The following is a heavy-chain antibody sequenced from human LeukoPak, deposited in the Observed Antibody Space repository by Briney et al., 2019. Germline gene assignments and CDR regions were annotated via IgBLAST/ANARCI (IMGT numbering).Heavy chain of an antibody. J-gene: IGHJ4*02. CDR2: ISWNSGSI. V-gene: IGHV3-9*01. Sequence: GGSLRLSCAASGFTFDDYAMHWVRQAPGKGLEWVSGISWNSGSIGYADSVKGRFTISRDNAKNSLYLQMNSLRAEDTALYYCAKDPIAAAGPSFDYWGQGTLVTVSS. CDR1: GFTFDDYA. D-gene: IGHD6-13*01. CDR3: AKDPIAAAGPSFDY.